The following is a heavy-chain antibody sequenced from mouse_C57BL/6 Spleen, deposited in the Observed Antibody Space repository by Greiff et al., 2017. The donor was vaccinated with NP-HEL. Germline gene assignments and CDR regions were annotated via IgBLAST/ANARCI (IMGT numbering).Heavy chain of an antibody. Sequence: EVQVVESGGGLVQPGGSLSLSCAASGFTFTDYYMSWVRQPPGKALEWLGFIRNKANGYTTEYSASVKGRFTISRDNSQSILYLQMNALRAEDSATYYCARYMDDDALYYAMDYWGQGTSVTVSS. CDR3: ARYMDDDALYYAMDY. D-gene: IGHD2-4*01. J-gene: IGHJ4*01. CDR2: IRNKANGYTT. V-gene: IGHV7-3*01. CDR1: GFTFTDYY.